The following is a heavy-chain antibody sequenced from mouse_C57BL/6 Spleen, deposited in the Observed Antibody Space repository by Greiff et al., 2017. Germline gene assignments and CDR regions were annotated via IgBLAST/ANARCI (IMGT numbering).Heavy chain of an antibody. D-gene: IGHD2-13*01. Sequence: EVKLVESGGDLVKPGGSLKLSCAASGFTFSSYGMSWVRQTPDKRLEWVATISSGGSYTYYPDSVKGRFTISRDNAKNTLYLQMRSLKSEDTAMXYCARRPPNLTFDYWGQGTTLTVSS. CDR2: ISSGGSYT. V-gene: IGHV5-6*02. CDR3: ARRPPNLTFDY. CDR1: GFTFSSYG. J-gene: IGHJ2*01.